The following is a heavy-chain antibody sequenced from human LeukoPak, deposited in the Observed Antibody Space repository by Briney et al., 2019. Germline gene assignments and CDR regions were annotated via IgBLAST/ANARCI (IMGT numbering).Heavy chain of an antibody. V-gene: IGHV1-2*02. CDR2: INPNSGGT. Sequence: ASVKVSCKTSGYTFTGYYIHWVRQAPGQGLEWMGWINPNSGGTNYAQNFQGRVTMTRDTSISTAYMELSRLRSDDTAVYYCARVDSGGSWELAYWGQGTLVTVSS. CDR1: GYTFTGYY. CDR3: ARVDSGGSWELAY. J-gene: IGHJ4*02. D-gene: IGHD2-15*01.